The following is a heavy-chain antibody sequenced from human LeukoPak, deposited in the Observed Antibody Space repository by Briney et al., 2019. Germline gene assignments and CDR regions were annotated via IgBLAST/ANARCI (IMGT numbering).Heavy chain of an antibody. J-gene: IGHJ4*02. V-gene: IGHV4-30-4*08. D-gene: IGHD4-17*01. Sequence: SETLSLTCTVSGGSISSGDYYWSWIRQPPGKGLEWIGYIYYSGSTYYNPSLKSRVTISVDKSKNQFSLQLRSVTAADTAVYYCASYEIYGDYLTNHYWGQGTLVTVSS. CDR1: GGSISSGDYY. CDR2: IYYSGST. CDR3: ASYEIYGDYLTNHY.